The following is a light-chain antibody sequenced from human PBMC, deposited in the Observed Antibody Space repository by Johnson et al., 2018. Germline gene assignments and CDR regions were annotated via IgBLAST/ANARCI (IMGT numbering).Light chain of an antibody. Sequence: QSVLTQPPSVSAAPGQKVTISCSGSSSNIGNNYVSWYQQLPGTAPKLLIYENNKRPSGIPDRFSGSKSGTSATLGITGLQTGDSADYYCGTWDSSLSAGNVFGNGTKVTV. CDR3: GTWDSSLSAGNV. V-gene: IGLV1-51*02. CDR1: SSNIGNNY. CDR2: ENN. J-gene: IGLJ1*01.